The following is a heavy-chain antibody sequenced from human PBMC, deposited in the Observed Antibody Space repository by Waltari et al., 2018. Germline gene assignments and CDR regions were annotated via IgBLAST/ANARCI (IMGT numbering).Heavy chain of an antibody. Sequence: EVRLVDSGGGLVQPGGSLRLSCAASGFRFSDYWMSWVRQAPGKGLEWVASIKEDGSETYYMDSVKGRFTISRDNAKNSMYLQINSLRAEDTAVYYSATSSFWRFDYWGQGTLVTVSS. V-gene: IGHV3-7*01. CDR1: GFRFSDYW. D-gene: IGHD2-2*01. J-gene: IGHJ4*02. CDR2: IKEDGSET. CDR3: ATSSFWRFDY.